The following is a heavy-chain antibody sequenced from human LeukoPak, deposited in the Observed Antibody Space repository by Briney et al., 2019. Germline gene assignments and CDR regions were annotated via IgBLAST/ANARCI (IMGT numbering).Heavy chain of an antibody. V-gene: IGHV4-59*01. D-gene: IGHD3-22*01. Sequence: SETLSLTCIVSGGSISSYYWSWIRQPPGKGLEWIGYIYYSGSTNYNPSLKSRVTISVDTSKNQFSLKLSRVTAADTAVYYCASGKYYDSLFDYWGQGTLVTVSS. CDR1: GGSISSYY. CDR3: ASGKYYDSLFDY. CDR2: IYYSGST. J-gene: IGHJ4*02.